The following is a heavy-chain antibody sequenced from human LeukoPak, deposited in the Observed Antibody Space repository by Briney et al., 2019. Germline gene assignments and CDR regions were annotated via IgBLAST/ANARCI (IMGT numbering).Heavy chain of an antibody. Sequence: GASVKVSCKASGYTFTSYDINWVRQATGQGLEWMGWMNPNSGNTGYAQKFQGRVTMTRNTSISTAYMELSSLRSEDAAVYYCARDSRHDILTGYAPYYYYYGMDVWGQGTTVTVSS. CDR2: MNPNSGNT. J-gene: IGHJ6*02. CDR1: GYTFTSYD. V-gene: IGHV1-8*01. CDR3: ARDSRHDILTGYAPYYYYYGMDV. D-gene: IGHD3-9*01.